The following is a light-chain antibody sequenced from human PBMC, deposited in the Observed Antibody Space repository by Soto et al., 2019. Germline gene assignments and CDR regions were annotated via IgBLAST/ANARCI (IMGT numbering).Light chain of an antibody. V-gene: IGKV3-20*01. J-gene: IGKJ1*01. CDR3: QRYGSSGT. CDR2: GAS. Sequence: EIVLTQSPGTLSLSPGERATLSCRASQTVSNNYLAWYQQKPGQAPRLLIYGASNRATGIPDSISGGASGTDFTLTIGRLEPEDFAVDYCQRYGSSGTFGQGTKVDIK. CDR1: QTVSNNY.